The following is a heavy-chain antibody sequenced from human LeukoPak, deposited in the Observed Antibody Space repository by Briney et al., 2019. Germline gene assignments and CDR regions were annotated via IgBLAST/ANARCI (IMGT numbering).Heavy chain of an antibody. CDR1: GFTFDDYA. J-gene: IGHJ4*02. V-gene: IGHV3-9*01. CDR3: AKDNSGYYTVGLDY. Sequence: GRSLRLSCAASGFTFDDYAMHWVRQAPGKGLEWVSGISWNSGSIDYADSVKGRFTISRDSAKNSLYLQMNSLRAEDTALYYCAKDNSGYYTVGLDYWGQGTLVTVPS. CDR2: ISWNSGSI. D-gene: IGHD3-22*01.